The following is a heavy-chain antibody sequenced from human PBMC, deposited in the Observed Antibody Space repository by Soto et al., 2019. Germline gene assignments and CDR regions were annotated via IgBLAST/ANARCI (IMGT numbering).Heavy chain of an antibody. J-gene: IGHJ4*02. CDR3: ARGLKGYSSSWYVD. CDR2: VSQSGSS. V-gene: IGHV4-34*01. Sequence: PTETLSLTCAVYGGSFSAYCRSWIRQPPGKGLEWIGEVSQSGSSNYNPSLKSRVTISVDTSKNQFSLRLSSVTAADTAVYYCARGLKGYSSSWYVDWGQGTQVTVSS. D-gene: IGHD6-13*01. CDR1: GGSFSAYC.